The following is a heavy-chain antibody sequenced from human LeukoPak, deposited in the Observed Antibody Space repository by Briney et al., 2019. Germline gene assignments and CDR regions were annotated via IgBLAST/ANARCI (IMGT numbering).Heavy chain of an antibody. CDR2: IKQDGSEK. V-gene: IGHV3-7*01. J-gene: IGHJ6*03. CDR3: ARDRVTMIVSGNYMDV. Sequence: GGSVRLSCAAFGFTVSVNYMSWVRQAPGKGLEWVANIKQDGSEKYYVDSVKGRFTISRDNAKNSLYLQMNSLRAEDTAVYYCARDRVTMIVSGNYMDVWGKGTTVTVSS. CDR1: GFTVSVNY. D-gene: IGHD3-22*01.